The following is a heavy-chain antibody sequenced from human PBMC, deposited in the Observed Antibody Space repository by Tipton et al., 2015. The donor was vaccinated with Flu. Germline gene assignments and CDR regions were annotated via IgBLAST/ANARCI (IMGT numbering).Heavy chain of an antibody. J-gene: IGHJ6*02. CDR1: GFTFSDYY. Sequence: SLRLSCAASGFTFSDYYMSWIRQAPGKGLEWVSIIYSGGTTYYADSVKGRFTISRDNSKNTLFLQMDSLRAEDTAVYYCAREFYESARHYYYGMDVWGQGTTVTVSS. CDR2: IYSGGTT. V-gene: IGHV3-53*01. CDR3: AREFYESARHYYYGMDV. D-gene: IGHD3-22*01.